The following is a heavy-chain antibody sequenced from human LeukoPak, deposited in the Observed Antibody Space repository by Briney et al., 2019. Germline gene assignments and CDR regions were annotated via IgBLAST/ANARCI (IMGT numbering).Heavy chain of an antibody. CDR3: ATNRGVRFSYYCDY. CDR1: GYTFTSYG. Sequence: ASVKVSCKASGYTFTSYGISWARQAPGQGLEWMGWISAYNGNTNYAQKFQGRVTITTDESTSTAYMELRSLRSDDTAVYYCATNRGVRFSYYCDYWGQGSLVTVSS. D-gene: IGHD3-3*01. J-gene: IGHJ4*02. V-gene: IGHV1-18*01. CDR2: ISAYNGNT.